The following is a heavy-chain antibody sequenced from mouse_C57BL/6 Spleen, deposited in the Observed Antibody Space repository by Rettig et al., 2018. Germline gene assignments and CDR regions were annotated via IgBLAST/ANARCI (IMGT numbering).Heavy chain of an antibody. CDR3: ARNRVYDGYYHYAMDY. CDR2: IWTGGGT. V-gene: IGHV2-9-1*01. Sequence: VHLKASGPGLVAPSQHLSTTCTVFGFSLTRYALSWVRPPPGKGLEWLGVIWTGGGTNYNSALKSRLSISNDNSKSQVFLKMNSLQTDDTARYYCARNRVYDGYYHYAMDYWGQGTSVTVSS. D-gene: IGHD2-3*01. J-gene: IGHJ4*01. CDR1: GFSLTRYA.